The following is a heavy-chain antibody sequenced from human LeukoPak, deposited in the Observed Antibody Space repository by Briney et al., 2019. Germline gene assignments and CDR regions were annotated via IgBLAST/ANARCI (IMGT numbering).Heavy chain of an antibody. CDR2: IDPSDSYT. CDR1: GYSFTTYW. J-gene: IGHJ4*02. Sequence: GESLKISCKGSGYSFTTYWITWVRQMPGKGLEWMGMIDPSDSYTKNSPSFQGHVSISADKSISTAYLQWSSLKASDTAMYYCGRLDMTRGVFIDYWGQGTLVTVSS. CDR3: GRLDMTRGVFIDY. D-gene: IGHD3-10*01. V-gene: IGHV5-10-1*01.